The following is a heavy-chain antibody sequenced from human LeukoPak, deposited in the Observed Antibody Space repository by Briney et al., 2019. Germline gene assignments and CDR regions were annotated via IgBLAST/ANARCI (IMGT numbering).Heavy chain of an antibody. CDR1: GGSNNSSSYY. V-gene: IGHV4-39*01. CDR2: IYYSGST. D-gene: IGHD6-13*01. CDR3: ARHTLYSSPGDY. Sequence: SETLSLTCTVSGGSNNSSSYYWGWIRQPPGKGLEWIGSIYYSGSTYYNPSLKSRVTISVDTSKNQFSLKLSSVTAADTTVYNCARHTLYSSPGDYWGQGTLVTVSS. J-gene: IGHJ4*02.